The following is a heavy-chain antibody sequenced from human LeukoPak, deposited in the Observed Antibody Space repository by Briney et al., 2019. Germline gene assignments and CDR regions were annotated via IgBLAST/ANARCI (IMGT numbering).Heavy chain of an antibody. CDR2: ISYDGSNK. CDR1: GFTFSSHG. V-gene: IGHV3-30*18. Sequence: GRSLRLSCAASGFTFSSHGMHWVRQAPGKGLEWVAVISYDGSNKYYADSVKGRFTISRDNSKNTLYLQMNSLRAEDTAVYYCAKVFGAGGDYWGQGTLVTVSS. D-gene: IGHD3-10*01. J-gene: IGHJ4*02. CDR3: AKVFGAGGDY.